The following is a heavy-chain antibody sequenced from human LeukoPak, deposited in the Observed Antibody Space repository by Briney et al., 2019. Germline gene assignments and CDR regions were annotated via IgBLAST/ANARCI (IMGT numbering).Heavy chain of an antibody. CDR1: GYTFTGYY. J-gene: IGHJ5*02. CDR2: INPNSGGT. Sequence: GASVKVSCKASGYTFTGYYMHWVRQAPGQGLEWMGWINPNSGGTNYAQKFQGRVTMTRDTSISTAYMELGRLRSDDTAVYYCARAPRVYCSSTSCYTPWFDPWGQGTLVTVSS. V-gene: IGHV1-2*02. CDR3: ARAPRVYCSSTSCYTPWFDP. D-gene: IGHD2-2*02.